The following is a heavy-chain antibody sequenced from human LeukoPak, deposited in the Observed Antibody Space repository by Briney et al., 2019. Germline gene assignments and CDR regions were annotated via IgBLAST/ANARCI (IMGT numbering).Heavy chain of an antibody. J-gene: IGHJ3*02. V-gene: IGHV3-30*03. Sequence: GGSLRLSCAASGFTFSSYGMHWVRQAPGKGLEWVAVISYDGSNKYYADSVKGRFTISRDNSKNTLYLQMNSLRAEDTAVYYCARDGSQLPNGAGVFDIWGQGTMVTVSS. CDR1: GFTFSSYG. CDR2: ISYDGSNK. D-gene: IGHD2-2*01. CDR3: ARDGSQLPNGAGVFDI.